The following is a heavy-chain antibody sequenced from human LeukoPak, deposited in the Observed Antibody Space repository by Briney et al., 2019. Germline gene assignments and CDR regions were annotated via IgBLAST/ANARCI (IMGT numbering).Heavy chain of an antibody. CDR1: GFSLTPSGGG. CDR2: SYWNDDK. D-gene: IGHD2-2*01. CDR3: AHRRYCSTSCYHFDY. V-gene: IGHV2-5*01. Sequence: VSGPTLANPTQTLTLTCTFSGFSLTPSGGGVGWIRQPPGTALEWPALSYWNDDKLYSPYLQRQLTITYATYKNQVSLTMTIFDPVDTSTYYCAHRRYCSTSCYHFDYWGQGTLVTVSS. J-gene: IGHJ4*02.